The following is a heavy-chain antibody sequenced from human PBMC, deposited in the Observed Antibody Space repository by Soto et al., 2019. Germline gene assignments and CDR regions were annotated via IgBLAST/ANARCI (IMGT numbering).Heavy chain of an antibody. Sequence: SETLSLTCTVSGGSISSSSYYWGWIRQPPGKGLDWIGSIYSSGSTYYNPSLKSRVTISVDTSKNQFSLQLSSVTAADTAVYYCERLHDILTGYYGFDFWGQGTLVTVYS. CDR2: IYSSGST. D-gene: IGHD3-9*01. V-gene: IGHV4-39*01. CDR1: GGSISSSSYY. CDR3: ERLHDILTGYYGFDF. J-gene: IGHJ4*02.